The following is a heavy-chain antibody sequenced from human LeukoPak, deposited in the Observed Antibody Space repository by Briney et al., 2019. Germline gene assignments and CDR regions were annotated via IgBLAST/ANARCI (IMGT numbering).Heavy chain of an antibody. D-gene: IGHD2-15*01. V-gene: IGHV3-33*06. CDR2: IWHDGSDK. CDR3: AKDPGRYCSGGSCVEFDY. CDR1: GFTFSSYG. Sequence: QAGGSLRLSCAASGFTFSSYGMHWVRQAPGKGLEWVAVIWHDGSDKYYADSVKGRFTISSDNSKNTLYLQMNSLRAEDTAVYYCAKDPGRYCSGGSCVEFDYWGQGTLVTVSS. J-gene: IGHJ4*02.